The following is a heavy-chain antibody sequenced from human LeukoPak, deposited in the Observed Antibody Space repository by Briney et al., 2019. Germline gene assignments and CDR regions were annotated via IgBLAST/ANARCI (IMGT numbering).Heavy chain of an antibody. CDR1: GYTFTDYY. V-gene: IGHV1-2*02. CDR3: ARANFLYCSSSTCLFDY. CDR2: INPNDGDT. D-gene: IGHD2-2*01. J-gene: IGHJ4*02. Sequence: ASVKVSCKASGYTFTDYYMHWVRQAPGQGFEWMGWINPNDGDTKYAQKFQGRVTMTRDTSISTAHMEVSRLRSDDTAVYYCARANFLYCSSSTCLFDYWGRGTLVTVSS.